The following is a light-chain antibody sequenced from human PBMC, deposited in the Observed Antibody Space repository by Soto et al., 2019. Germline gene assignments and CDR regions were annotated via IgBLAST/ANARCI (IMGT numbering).Light chain of an antibody. V-gene: IGLV2-23*01. CDR1: SNDVGTYNL. J-gene: IGLJ1*01. CDR2: EGF. Sequence: SALTQPASVSGSPGRSITLSCTGTSNDVGTYNLVSWYQQHPGKAPKLIIFEGFKRPSGVSNRFSGSKSGNTASLTISGLQAEDEADYYCSSYAGSTTYVFGTGTKVTVL. CDR3: SSYAGSTTYV.